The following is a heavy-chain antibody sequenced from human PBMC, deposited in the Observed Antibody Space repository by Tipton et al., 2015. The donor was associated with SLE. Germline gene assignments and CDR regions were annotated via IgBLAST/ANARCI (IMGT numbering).Heavy chain of an antibody. V-gene: IGHV4-59*08. J-gene: IGHJ2*01. D-gene: IGHD3-16*01. CDR1: GGSISSDY. CDR2: IYYSGTT. Sequence: TLSLTCTVSGGSISSDYWSWIRQPPGKGLEWIGWIYYSGTTNYNPPLKSRITISVDTSKNQVSPNLNSVTAADTAVYYCARLGRRGGSWYFDLWGRGTLVTVSS. CDR3: ARLGRRGGSWYFDL.